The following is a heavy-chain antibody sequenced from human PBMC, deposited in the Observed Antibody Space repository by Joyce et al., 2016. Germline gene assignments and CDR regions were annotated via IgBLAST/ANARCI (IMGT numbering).Heavy chain of an antibody. J-gene: IGHJ4*02. CDR3: AMPGTRSGGSCWGL. D-gene: IGHD2-15*01. CDR1: GGSITSYYY. Sequence: QLQLQESGPGLVKPSETLSLTCSVPGGSITSYYYWCWIRQPPGKGLEWIGNIYSGGTSYSNPSLRSRVTISLDTSKNQFSLRLGYVTATDTAMYYCAMPGTRSGGSCWGLWGQGTLVTVSS. CDR2: IYSGGTS. V-gene: IGHV4-39*01.